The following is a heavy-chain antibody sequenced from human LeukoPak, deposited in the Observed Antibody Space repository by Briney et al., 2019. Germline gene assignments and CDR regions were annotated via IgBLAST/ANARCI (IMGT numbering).Heavy chain of an antibody. CDR1: GFTFSSYA. Sequence: PGGSLRLSCAAPGFTFSSYAMSWVRQAPGKGLEWVSAISGSGGSTYYADSVKGRFTISRDNSKNTLYLQMNSLRAEDTAVYYCAKDRKLGTYFDYWGQGTLVTVSS. CDR2: ISGSGGST. V-gene: IGHV3-23*01. J-gene: IGHJ4*02. CDR3: AKDRKLGTYFDY. D-gene: IGHD7-27*01.